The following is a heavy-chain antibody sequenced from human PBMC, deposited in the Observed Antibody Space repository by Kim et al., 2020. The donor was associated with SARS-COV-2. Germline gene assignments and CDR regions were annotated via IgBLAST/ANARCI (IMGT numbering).Heavy chain of an antibody. V-gene: IGHV1-8*01. J-gene: IGHJ4*02. CDR2: MNPNSGNT. D-gene: IGHD6-19*01. CDR3: ARVETFPGIGVDVAY. Sequence: ASVKVSCKASGYTFTSYDINWVRQATGQGLEWMGRMNPNSGNTGYAQKFQGRVTMTRNTSISTAYMELSSLRSEDTAVYYCARVETFPGIGVDVAYWGQGTLVTVSS. CDR1: GYTFTSYD.